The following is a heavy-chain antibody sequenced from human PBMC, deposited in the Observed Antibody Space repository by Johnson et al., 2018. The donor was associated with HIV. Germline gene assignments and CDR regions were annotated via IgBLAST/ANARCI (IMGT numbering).Heavy chain of an antibody. J-gene: IGHJ3*02. CDR1: GFNFSNYG. Sequence: QMLLVESGGGVVQPGGSLRLSCVASGFNFSNYGMHWVRQAPGKGLEWVAVISYDGSNKYYADSVKGRLPISRDNSKNTLYVQMNSLRAEDTAVYYCARPFYTHTYYSESSGDAFDIWGQGTMVTVSS. CDR2: ISYDGSNK. CDR3: ARPFYTHTYYSESSGDAFDI. D-gene: IGHD3-22*01. V-gene: IGHV3-30*19.